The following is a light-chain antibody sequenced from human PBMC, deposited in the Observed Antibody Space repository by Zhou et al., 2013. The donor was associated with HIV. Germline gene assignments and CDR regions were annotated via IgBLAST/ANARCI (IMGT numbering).Light chain of an antibody. CDR2: GAS. V-gene: IGKV3D-7*01. CDR3: LQDSKYPRT. Sequence: EIVLTQSPGTLSLSPGERATLSCRGSQSVSSSYLAWYQQKPGQAPRLLIYGASTRATGIPARFSGSGSGTEFTLTISSLQPEDFASYYCLQDSKYPRTFGPGTTVEIK. CDR1: QSVSSSY. J-gene: IGKJ1*01.